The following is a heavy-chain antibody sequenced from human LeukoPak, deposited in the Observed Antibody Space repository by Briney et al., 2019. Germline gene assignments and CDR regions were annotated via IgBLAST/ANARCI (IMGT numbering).Heavy chain of an antibody. CDR1: GGSISSDY. J-gene: IGHJ5*02. Sequence: SETLSLTCTVCGGSISSDYWSWIRQPPGKGLEWIGYIYYSGSTNYNPSLKSRVTISIDTPKNQFSLILSSVTAADTAVYYCATVAPSGNWFDPWGQGTLVTISS. V-gene: IGHV4-59*01. CDR3: ATVAPSGNWFDP. CDR2: IYYSGST. D-gene: IGHD1-1*01.